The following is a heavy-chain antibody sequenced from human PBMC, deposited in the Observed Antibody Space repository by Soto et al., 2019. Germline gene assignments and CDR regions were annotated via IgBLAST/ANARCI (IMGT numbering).Heavy chain of an antibody. Sequence: SETLSLTCTVSGGSISSGGYYWSWIRQHPGKGLEWIGYIYYSGSTYYNPSLKSRVTISVDTSKNQFSLKLSSVTAADTAVYYCARGDPNDSDYFAYCAQGTLVPGSS. V-gene: IGHV4-31*03. D-gene: IGHD3-22*01. J-gene: IGHJ4*02. CDR1: GGSISSGGYY. CDR2: IYYSGST. CDR3: ARGDPNDSDYFAY.